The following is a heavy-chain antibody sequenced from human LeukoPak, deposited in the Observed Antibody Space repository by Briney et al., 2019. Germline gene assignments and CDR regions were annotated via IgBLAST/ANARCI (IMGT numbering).Heavy chain of an antibody. CDR2: FDPEDGET. V-gene: IGHV1-24*01. Sequence: ASVKVSCKVSGYTLTELSMHWVRQAPGKGLEWMGGFDPEDGETIYAQKFQGRVTMTEDTSTDTAYMELSSLRSEDTAVYYCASFITMVRGVIITPFDYWGQGTLVTVSS. CDR3: ASFITMVRGVIITPFDY. CDR1: GYTLTELS. J-gene: IGHJ4*02. D-gene: IGHD3-10*01.